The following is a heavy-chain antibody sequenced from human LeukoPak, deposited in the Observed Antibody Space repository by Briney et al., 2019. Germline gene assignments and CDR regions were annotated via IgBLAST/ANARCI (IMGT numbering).Heavy chain of an antibody. V-gene: IGHV4-4*07. CDR2: VYTSGSP. CDR3: ARVGGPVPAALEDAFNL. D-gene: IGHD6-6*01. J-gene: IGHJ3*01. Sequence: SETLSLTCNVSGASINTYYWSWIRQSAGGGLEFIGRVYTSGSPDYNPSLKSRVAMSADTSKNQFSLKLRSVTAADTALYFCARVGGPVPAALEDAFNLWGQGILVTVSS. CDR1: GASINTYY.